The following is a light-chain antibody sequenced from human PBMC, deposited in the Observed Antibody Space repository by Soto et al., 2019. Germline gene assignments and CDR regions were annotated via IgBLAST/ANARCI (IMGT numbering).Light chain of an antibody. J-gene: IGKJ4*01. CDR2: AAS. Sequence: EIVLTQSPGTLSLSPGEIATLSCRASQSVSSSYLAWYQQKPGQAPRLFIYAASIRATGIPDRFSGSGSGTDFTLTISRLEPEDFVVYYCQQYGSSPFTFGGGTKVDI. CDR1: QSVSSSY. CDR3: QQYGSSPFT. V-gene: IGKV3-20*01.